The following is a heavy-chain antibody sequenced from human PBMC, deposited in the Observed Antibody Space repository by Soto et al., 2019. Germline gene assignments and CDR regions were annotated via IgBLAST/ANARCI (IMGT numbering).Heavy chain of an antibody. J-gene: IGHJ6*02. CDR2: IKQDGSEK. CDR1: GFTFSSYW. CDR3: ARDGPGYDFWSGLYYYGMDV. V-gene: IGHV3-7*01. Sequence: EVRLLESGGGLVQPGGSLRLSCAASGFTFSSYWMSWVRQAPGKGLEWVANIKQDGSEKYYVDSVKGRFTISRDNAKNSLYLQMNSLRAEDTAVYYCARDGPGYDFWSGLYYYGMDVWGQGTTVTVSS. D-gene: IGHD3-3*01.